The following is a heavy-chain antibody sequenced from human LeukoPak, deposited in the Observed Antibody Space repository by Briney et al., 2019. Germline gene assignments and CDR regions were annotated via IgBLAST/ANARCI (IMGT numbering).Heavy chain of an antibody. D-gene: IGHD3-22*01. CDR1: GFTFCSYW. V-gene: IGHV3-7*01. J-gene: IGHJ4*02. CDR3: AREKVAYYYDSSGPDSS. CDR2: IKQDGSEK. Sequence: GGSLSLSCAASGFTFCSYWMSWVRQAPGKGLEWVANIKQDGSEKYYVDSVKGRFTISRDNAKNSLYLQMNSLRAEDTAVYYCAREKVAYYYDSSGPDSSWGQGTLVTVSS.